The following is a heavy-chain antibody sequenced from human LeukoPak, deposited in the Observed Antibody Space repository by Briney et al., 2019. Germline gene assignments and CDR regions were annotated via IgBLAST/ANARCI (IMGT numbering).Heavy chain of an antibody. CDR2: IYYSGST. V-gene: IGHV4-59*08. D-gene: IGHD4-11*01. Sequence: MTSETLSLTCTVSGGSISSYYWSWSRQPPGKGLEWIGYIYYSGSTNYNPSLKSRVTISVDTSKNQFSLKLSSVTAADAAVYYCARHNSNYVGDYWGQGTLVTVSS. CDR1: GGSISSYY. CDR3: ARHNSNYVGDY. J-gene: IGHJ4*02.